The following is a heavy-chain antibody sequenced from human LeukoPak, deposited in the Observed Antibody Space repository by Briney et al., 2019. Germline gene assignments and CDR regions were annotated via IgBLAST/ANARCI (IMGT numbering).Heavy chain of an antibody. Sequence: PSETLSLTCTVSGGSISSYYWSWIRQPPGKGLEWIGYIYYSGSTNYSPSLKSRVTMSVDTSKNQFSLKLSSVTAADTAVYFCARGRSGGDWFDSWGQGTLVTVSS. J-gene: IGHJ5*01. CDR2: IYYSGST. CDR3: ARGRSGGDWFDS. D-gene: IGHD3-10*01. CDR1: GGSISSYY. V-gene: IGHV4-59*08.